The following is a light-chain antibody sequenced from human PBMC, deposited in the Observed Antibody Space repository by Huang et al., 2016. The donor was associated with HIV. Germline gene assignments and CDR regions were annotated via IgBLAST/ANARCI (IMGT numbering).Light chain of an antibody. J-gene: IGKJ4*01. Sequence: EIVLTQSPATLSFFPGQRVSLSCRASQNINTHLAWYQQRPGQPPRLLIYDASSRVPGVAASFSGSGSGTDFTLTISSLESEDFATYYCQQRVNGLTFGGGTKV. CDR3: QQRVNGLT. CDR2: DAS. CDR1: QNINTH. V-gene: IGKV3-11*01.